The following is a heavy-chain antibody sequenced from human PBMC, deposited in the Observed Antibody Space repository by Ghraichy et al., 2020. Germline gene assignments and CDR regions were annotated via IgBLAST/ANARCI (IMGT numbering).Heavy chain of an antibody. CDR2: VWYDGSNK. V-gene: IGHV3-33*08. CDR3: ARATCSITTCPSRLDY. D-gene: IGHD2/OR15-2a*01. Sequence: GALRLSCAASGFTFSDYGMHWVRQAPGKGLEWVTIVWYDGSNKYYADSVKGRFTISRDNSKNTVHLQMNSLRAEDTAVYYCARATCSITTCPSRLDYWGQGTLVTVSS. J-gene: IGHJ4*02. CDR1: GFTFSDYG.